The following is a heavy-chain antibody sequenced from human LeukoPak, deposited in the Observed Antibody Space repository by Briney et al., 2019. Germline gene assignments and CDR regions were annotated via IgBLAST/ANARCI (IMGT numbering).Heavy chain of an antibody. CDR1: GGSTSSNSYY. CDR2: ISYSGNT. J-gene: IGHJ4*02. CDR3: ARSTRGYGTADYFDY. D-gene: IGHD5-18*01. Sequence: SETLSLTCSVSGGSTSSNSYYWGWIRQPPGKGLEWIAIISYSGNTYYNPSLKSRVTISLDTSNNQFSLKLSSVTAADTAVYYCARSTRGYGTADYFDYWGQGSLVTVSS. V-gene: IGHV4-39*01.